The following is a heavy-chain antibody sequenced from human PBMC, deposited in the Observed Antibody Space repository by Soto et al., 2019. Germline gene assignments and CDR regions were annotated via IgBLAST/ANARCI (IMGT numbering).Heavy chain of an antibody. D-gene: IGHD2-15*01. CDR1: GFTFSSYG. J-gene: IGHJ5*02. Sequence: GGSLRLSCAASGFTFSSYGMHWVRQAPGKGLEWVAVIWYDGSNKYYADSVKGRFTISRDNSKNTLYLQMNSLRAEDTAVYYWARDGEDGWLDLWGQGTLVTVSS. CDR2: IWYDGSNK. CDR3: ARDGEDGWLDL. V-gene: IGHV3-33*01.